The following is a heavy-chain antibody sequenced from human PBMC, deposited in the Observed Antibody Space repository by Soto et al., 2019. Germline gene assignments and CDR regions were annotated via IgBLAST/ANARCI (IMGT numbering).Heavy chain of an antibody. CDR3: ARDFSEQQLAPPDY. J-gene: IGHJ4*02. CDR2: ISSSSSTI. V-gene: IGHV3-48*01. CDR1: GFTFSSYS. Sequence: GGSLRLSCAASGFTFSSYSMNWARQAPGKGLEWVSYISSSSSTIYYADSVKGRFTISRDNAKNSLYLQMNSLRAEDTAVYYCARDFSEQQLAPPDYWGRGTLDTVSS. D-gene: IGHD6-13*01.